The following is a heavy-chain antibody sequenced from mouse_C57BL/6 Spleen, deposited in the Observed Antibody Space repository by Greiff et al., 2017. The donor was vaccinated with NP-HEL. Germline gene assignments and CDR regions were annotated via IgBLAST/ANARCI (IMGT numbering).Heavy chain of an antibody. D-gene: IGHD2-4*01. CDR3: ARTGDYDDAMDY. CDR2: INPGSGGT. V-gene: IGHV1-54*01. Sequence: VQLQQSGAELVRPGTSVKVSCKASGYAFTNYLIEWVKQRPGQGLEWIGVINPGSGGTNYNEKFKGKATLTADKSSSTAYMQLSSLTSEDSAVYFCARTGDYDDAMDYWGQGTSVTVSS. CDR1: GYAFTNYL. J-gene: IGHJ4*01.